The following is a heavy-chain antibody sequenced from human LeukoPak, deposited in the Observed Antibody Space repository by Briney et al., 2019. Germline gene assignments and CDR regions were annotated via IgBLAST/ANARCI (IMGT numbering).Heavy chain of an antibody. V-gene: IGHV3-23*01. CDR3: AKDCSF. CDR2: ISGSGGAT. Sequence: PGASLRLSCVGSGFTFSNNAMSWVRQAPGKGLEWVSAISGSGGATYYADSVKGRFTISRDNSRNTLYLQMNSLRAEDTAVYYCAKDCSFWGQGTLVTVSS. D-gene: IGHD2-15*01. J-gene: IGHJ4*02. CDR1: GFTFSNNA.